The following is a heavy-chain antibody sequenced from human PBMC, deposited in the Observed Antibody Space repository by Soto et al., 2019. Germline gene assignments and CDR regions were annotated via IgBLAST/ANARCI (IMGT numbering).Heavy chain of an antibody. V-gene: IGHV4-34*01. J-gene: IGHJ6*02. D-gene: IGHD3-3*01. CDR2: INHSGST. CDR3: ARGPSYDFWSGYPLFSGYYGMDV. Sequence: SETLSLTCAVYGGSFSGYYWSWIRQPPGKWLEWIGEINHSGSTNYNPSLKSRVTISVDTSKNQFSLKLSSVTAADTAVYYCARGPSYDFWSGYPLFSGYYGMDVXGQGTTVTVS. CDR1: GGSFSGYY.